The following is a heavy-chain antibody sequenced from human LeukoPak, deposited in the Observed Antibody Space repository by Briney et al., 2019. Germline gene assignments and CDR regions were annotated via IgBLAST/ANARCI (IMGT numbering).Heavy chain of an antibody. J-gene: IGHJ4*02. CDR2: IYYSGST. CDR1: GGSISSSSYY. V-gene: IGHV4-61*01. Sequence: SETLSLTCTVSGGSISSSSYYWSWIRQPPGKGLEWIGYIYYSGSTNYNPSLKSRVTISVDTSKNQFSLRLRSVTAADTAVYYCARVTGYMIEDYFDYWGQGTLVTVSS. D-gene: IGHD3-22*01. CDR3: ARVTGYMIEDYFDY.